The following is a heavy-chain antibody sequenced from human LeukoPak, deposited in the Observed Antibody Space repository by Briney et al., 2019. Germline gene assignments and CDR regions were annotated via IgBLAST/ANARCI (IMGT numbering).Heavy chain of an antibody. J-gene: IGHJ4*02. CDR2: INSDGSST. CDR3: ARGGIYSSSWYYDY. Sequence: PGGSLRLSCAASGFTFSSYWMHWVRQAPGKGLVWVSRINSDGSSTSYADSVKGRFTISRDNAKNTLYLQMNSLRAEDTAVYYCARGGIYSSSWYYDYWGQGPRSPSPQ. CDR1: GFTFSSYW. V-gene: IGHV3-74*01. D-gene: IGHD6-13*01.